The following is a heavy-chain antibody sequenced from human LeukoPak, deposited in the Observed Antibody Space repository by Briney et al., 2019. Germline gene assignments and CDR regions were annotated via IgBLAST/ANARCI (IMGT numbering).Heavy chain of an antibody. CDR3: ARELPSRGSGSYYKRPWPFDP. D-gene: IGHD3-10*01. J-gene: IGHJ5*02. Sequence: ASVKVSCKASGGTFSSYAISWVRQAPGQGLEWMGRIIPILGIANYAQKFQGRVTITADESTSTAYMELSSLRSEDTAVYYCARELPSRGSGSYYKRPWPFDPWGQGTLVTVSS. V-gene: IGHV1-69*04. CDR1: GGTFSSYA. CDR2: IIPILGIA.